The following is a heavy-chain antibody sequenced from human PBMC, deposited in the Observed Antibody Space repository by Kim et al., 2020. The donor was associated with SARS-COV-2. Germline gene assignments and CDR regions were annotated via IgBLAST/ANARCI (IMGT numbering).Heavy chain of an antibody. J-gene: IGHJ5*02. CDR3: ARRGGTTGGNWFDP. V-gene: IGHV3-21*01. Sequence: ADAGKGRFTITRDNAKNSLYLTMNSLRAEDTAVYYCARRGGTTGGNWFDPWGQGTLVTVSS. D-gene: IGHD4-17*01.